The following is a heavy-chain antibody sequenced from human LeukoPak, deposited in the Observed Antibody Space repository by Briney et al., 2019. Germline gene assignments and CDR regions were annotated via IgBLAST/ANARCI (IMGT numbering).Heavy chain of an antibody. Sequence: SSETLSLTCTVSGGSISSYYWSWIRQPPGKGLEWIGYIYYNGNTYYNPSLKSRVTISIDASKNQFSLKLSSVTAADTAVYYCARDFLFSNGWYSEYHSDYWGQGTLVTVSS. V-gene: IGHV4-59*01. J-gene: IGHJ4*02. CDR1: GGSISSYY. D-gene: IGHD6-19*01. CDR2: IYYNGNT. CDR3: ARDFLFSNGWYSEYHSDY.